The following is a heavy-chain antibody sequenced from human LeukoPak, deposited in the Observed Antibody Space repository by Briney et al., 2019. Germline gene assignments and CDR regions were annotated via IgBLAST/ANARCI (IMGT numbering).Heavy chain of an antibody. J-gene: IGHJ4*02. CDR3: VNSSPGGGWLVSGNFDY. V-gene: IGHV4-39*01. D-gene: IGHD6-19*01. Sequence: PSETLSLTCTVSGGSISSNNYYWGWIHQPPGKGLEWIGSIYYSGSTYYNPSLKSRVTISVDTSKNQFSLKLSSVTAADTAVYYCVNSSPGGGWLVSGNFDYWGQGTLVTVSS. CDR2: IYYSGST. CDR1: GGSISSNNYY.